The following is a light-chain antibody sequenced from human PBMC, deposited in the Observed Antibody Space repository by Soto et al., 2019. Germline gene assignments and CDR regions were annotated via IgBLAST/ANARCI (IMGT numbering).Light chain of an antibody. CDR2: AAS. CDR3: QQLDTDPYT. Sequence: IQLTRSPSSLSASVGDRVTITCRASQGIDKFLAWYQQKPGKAPKLLIYAASTLETGVPSRFSGNGSGTTFTLTISSLQPEDFATYYCQQLDTDPYTFGQGTKLDI. CDR1: QGIDKF. V-gene: IGKV1-9*01. J-gene: IGKJ2*01.